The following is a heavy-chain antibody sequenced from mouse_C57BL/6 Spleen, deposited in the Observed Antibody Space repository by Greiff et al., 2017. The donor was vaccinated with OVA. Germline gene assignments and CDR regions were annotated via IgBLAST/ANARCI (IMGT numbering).Heavy chain of an antibody. CDR2: ISDGGSYT. Sequence: EVKLMESGGGLVKPGGSLKLSCAASGFTFSSYAMSWVRQTPEKRLEWVATISDGGSYTYYPDNVKGRFTISRDNAKNNLYLQMSHLKSEDTAMYYCARLRSYYFDYRGQGTTLTVSS. J-gene: IGHJ2*01. D-gene: IGHD1-1*01. CDR3: ARLRSYYFDY. CDR1: GFTFSSYA. V-gene: IGHV5-4*03.